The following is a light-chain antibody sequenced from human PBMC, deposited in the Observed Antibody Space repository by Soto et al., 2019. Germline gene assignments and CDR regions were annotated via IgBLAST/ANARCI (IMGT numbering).Light chain of an antibody. CDR2: KAS. J-gene: IGKJ1*01. CDR1: QSISSW. CDR3: QQYNSYSRT. Sequence: DIQMTQSPSTLSASVGDRVTITCRASQSISSWLAWYQQKPGKAPKLLIYKASSLESGVPSRFSGSGSGTEFTLTISRLQPYDFATYYCQQYNSYSRTFGQGTKVEIK. V-gene: IGKV1-5*03.